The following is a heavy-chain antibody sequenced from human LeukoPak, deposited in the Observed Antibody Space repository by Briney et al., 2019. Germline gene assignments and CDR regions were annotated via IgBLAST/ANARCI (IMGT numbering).Heavy chain of an antibody. D-gene: IGHD1-26*01. CDR1: GFTFSSYS. V-gene: IGHV3-21*04. J-gene: IGHJ4*02. Sequence: PGGSLRLSCAASGFTFSSYSMNWVRQAPGKGLEWVSSISSSSSYIYYADSVKGRFTISRDNAKNTLYLKMNSLRAEDTAVYYCAKVRSSGSYRGVFDYWGQGTLVTVSS. CDR2: ISSSSSYI. CDR3: AKVRSSGSYRGVFDY.